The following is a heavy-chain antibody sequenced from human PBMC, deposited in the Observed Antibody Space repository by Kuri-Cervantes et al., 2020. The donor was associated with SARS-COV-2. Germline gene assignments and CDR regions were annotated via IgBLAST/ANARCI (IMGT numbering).Heavy chain of an antibody. Sequence: SETLSLTCTVSGVSISSYYWSWIRQPPGKGLEWIGYIYYSGSTKYNPSLKSRVTISLNTSKNQFSLKLSSVTAADTAVYYCARGGGYDCPHYWGQGTLVTVSS. CDR1: GVSISSYY. CDR3: ARGGGYDCPHY. CDR2: IYYSGST. J-gene: IGHJ4*02. V-gene: IGHV4-59*01. D-gene: IGHD2-21*02.